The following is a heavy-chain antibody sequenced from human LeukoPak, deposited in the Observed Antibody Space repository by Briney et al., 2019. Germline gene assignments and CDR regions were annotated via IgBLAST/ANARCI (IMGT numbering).Heavy chain of an antibody. CDR3: ARALFGDQAKMGAFDI. Sequence: GGSLRLSCAASGFTFSSYAMHWVRQAPGKGLEYVSAISSNGGSTYYANSVKGRFTISRDNSKNTLYLQIGSLRAEDMAVYYCARALFGDQAKMGAFDIWGQGTMVTVSS. D-gene: IGHD4-17*01. CDR2: ISSNGGST. V-gene: IGHV3-64*01. CDR1: GFTFSSYA. J-gene: IGHJ3*02.